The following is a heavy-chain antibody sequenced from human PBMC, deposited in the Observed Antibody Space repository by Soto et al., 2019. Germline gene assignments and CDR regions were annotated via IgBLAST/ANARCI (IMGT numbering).Heavy chain of an antibody. D-gene: IGHD1-1*01. Sequence: QSGGSLRLSCAASGFTFSSYAMNWVRQAPGKGLEWVSALSASGGSTYYADSVKGRFTISRDNSKNTLYLQMNSLRAEDTAVYYCAKAGTHSYFDYWGQGTLVTVSS. J-gene: IGHJ4*02. V-gene: IGHV3-23*01. CDR2: LSASGGST. CDR3: AKAGTHSYFDY. CDR1: GFTFSSYA.